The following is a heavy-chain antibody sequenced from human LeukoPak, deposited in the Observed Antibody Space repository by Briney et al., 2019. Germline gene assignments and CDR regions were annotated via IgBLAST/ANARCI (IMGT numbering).Heavy chain of an antibody. CDR1: GFTFSDYY. J-gene: IGHJ4*02. V-gene: IGHV3-11*04. CDR2: ISSSGSTI. Sequence: GGSLRLSCAASGFTFSDYYMSWIRQAPGKGLEWVSYISSSGSTIYYADSVKGRFTISRDNSKNTLYLQMNSLRAEDTAVYYCARVVLTAAADYFDYWGQGTLVTVSS. D-gene: IGHD6-13*01. CDR3: ARVVLTAAADYFDY.